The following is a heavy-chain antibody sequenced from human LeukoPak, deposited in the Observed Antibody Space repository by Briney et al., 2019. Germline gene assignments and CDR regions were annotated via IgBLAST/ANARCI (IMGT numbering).Heavy chain of an antibody. CDR3: ARGRHSSSWNNNWFDP. D-gene: IGHD6-13*01. CDR2: MNPNSGNT. J-gene: IGHJ5*02. V-gene: IGHV1-8*01. CDR1: GYTSTNDE. Sequence: AAVKVSCKASGYTSTNDEINWVRQATGQGLEWMGWMNPNSGNTGYAQNFQGRLTMTRNTSIRTAYMELSSLRSEDTAVYYCARGRHSSSWNNNWFDPWGQGTLVTV.